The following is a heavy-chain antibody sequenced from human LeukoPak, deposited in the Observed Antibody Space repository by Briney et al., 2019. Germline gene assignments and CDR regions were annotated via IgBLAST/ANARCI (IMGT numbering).Heavy chain of an antibody. Sequence: GGSLRLSCAASGFRFSTYWMSWVRQAPGKGLEWVANIKEDGGEKYYVDSVKGRFTISRDNDKNSLFLQMNSLRVDDTAVYYCARGGSYYANWGQGTLVTVSS. CDR3: ARGGSYYAN. D-gene: IGHD3-10*01. CDR2: IKEDGGEK. CDR1: GFRFSTYW. V-gene: IGHV3-7*04. J-gene: IGHJ4*02.